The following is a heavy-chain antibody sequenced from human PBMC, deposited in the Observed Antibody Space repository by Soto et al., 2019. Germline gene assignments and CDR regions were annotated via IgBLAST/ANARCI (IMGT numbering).Heavy chain of an antibody. CDR1: GFTFSTYA. V-gene: IGHV3-33*01. CDR3: ARDKGSGYSDY. J-gene: IGHJ4*02. CDR2: ISYDGGNK. D-gene: IGHD3-22*01. Sequence: QVQLVESGGGVVQPGRSLRLSCAASGFTFSTYAMHWVRQAPGKGLEWVTVISYDGGNKYYADSVRGRFTISRDNSKNTLYLQMNSLRVEDTAVYYCARDKGSGYSDYWGQGTLVIVSS.